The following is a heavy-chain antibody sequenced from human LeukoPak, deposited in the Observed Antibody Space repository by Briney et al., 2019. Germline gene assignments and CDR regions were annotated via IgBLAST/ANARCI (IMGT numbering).Heavy chain of an antibody. V-gene: IGHV4-39*07. Sequence: SETLSLTCIVSGGSISSSIYYWAWVRQPPGKGLEWIGTVFYNGATQYSPSLRSRVTISIDTSTNQFSLKLTSVTAADTALYYCASTAMVKSAFDTWGQGTMVTVSS. CDR1: GGSISSSIYY. CDR3: ASTAMVKSAFDT. J-gene: IGHJ3*02. CDR2: VFYNGAT. D-gene: IGHD5-18*01.